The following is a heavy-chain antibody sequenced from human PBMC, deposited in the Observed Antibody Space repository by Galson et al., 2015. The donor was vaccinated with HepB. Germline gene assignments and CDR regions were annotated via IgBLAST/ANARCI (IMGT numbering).Heavy chain of an antibody. V-gene: IGHV2-70*11. CDR1: GFSLNSFGMS. CDR2: IDWDDDR. J-gene: IGHJ4*02. Sequence: PALVKPPQTLTLTCTFSGFSLNSFGMSVSWIRQTPGKALEWLARIDWDDDRYHNTALGTRLTISKDTSRNQVFLTMADMDPVDTATYYCTRLFRFNSGWRMIDYWGQGTLIVVSS. CDR3: TRLFRFNSGWRMIDY. D-gene: IGHD6-19*01.